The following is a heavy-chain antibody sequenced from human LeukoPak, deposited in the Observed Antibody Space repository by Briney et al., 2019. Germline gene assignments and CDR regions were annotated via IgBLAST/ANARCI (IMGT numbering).Heavy chain of an antibody. CDR1: GFTFRSYD. V-gene: IGHV3-74*01. D-gene: IGHD2-8*01. CDR2: INSDGSGT. CDR3: ARDRLTNYAFDI. Sequence: GGSLRLSCAASGFTFRSYDMHWVRQAPGKGLVWVSRINSDGSGTSDADFVKGRFTISRDNSKNTLYLQMNSLRAEDTAMYYCARDRLTNYAFDIWGQGTMVTVSS. J-gene: IGHJ3*02.